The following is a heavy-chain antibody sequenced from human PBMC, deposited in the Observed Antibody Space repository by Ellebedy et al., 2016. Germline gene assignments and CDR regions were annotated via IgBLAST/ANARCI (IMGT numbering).Heavy chain of an antibody. D-gene: IGHD3-3*01. CDR3: ARGVPVYYDFWSGYYPFDY. CDR1: GFTFSSYS. Sequence: GESLKISCAASGFTFSSYSMNWVRQAPGKGLEWVSSISSSSSYIYYADSVKGRFTISRDNAKNSLYLQMNSLRAEDTAVYYCARGVPVYYDFWSGYYPFDYWGQGTLVTVSS. CDR2: ISSSSSYI. V-gene: IGHV3-21*01. J-gene: IGHJ4*02.